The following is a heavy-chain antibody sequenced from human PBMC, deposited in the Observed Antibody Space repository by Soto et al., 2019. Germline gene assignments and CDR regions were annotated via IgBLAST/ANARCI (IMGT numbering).Heavy chain of an antibody. V-gene: IGHV1-2*04. CDR3: ARVASNYYDSSGYYFDY. J-gene: IGHJ4*02. CDR1: GYIFTGYY. Sequence: QVQLVQSGAEVKKPGASVKVSCKASGYIFTGYYIHWVRQAPGQGLGWMGWINPNSGGTNYAQKFRGWVTITTDTSISTAYMELSRLRSDDTAVYYCARVASNYYDSSGYYFDYWGQGTLVTVSS. CDR2: INPNSGGT. D-gene: IGHD3-22*01.